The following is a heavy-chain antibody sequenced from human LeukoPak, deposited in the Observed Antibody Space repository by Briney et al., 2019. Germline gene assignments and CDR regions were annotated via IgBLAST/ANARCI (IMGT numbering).Heavy chain of an antibody. D-gene: IGHD1-26*01. V-gene: IGHV4-59*01. Sequence: PSETLSLTCIVSGGSISNYYWSRIRQPPGKGLEWIGYIYYTGTTNYNPSLKSRVTISVDTSKNQFSLKLSSVTAADTAVYYCARERGVGATTFDYWGQGTLVTVSS. CDR1: GGSISNYY. CDR3: ARERGVGATTFDY. CDR2: IYYTGTT. J-gene: IGHJ4*02.